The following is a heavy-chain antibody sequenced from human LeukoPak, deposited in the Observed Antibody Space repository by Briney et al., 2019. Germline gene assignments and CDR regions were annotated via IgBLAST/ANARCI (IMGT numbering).Heavy chain of an antibody. D-gene: IGHD3-3*01. V-gene: IGHV3-48*01. CDR3: ASSYYDFWSGYDYYFDY. Sequence: GGSLRLSCAASGFTFSSYGMHWVRQAPGKGLEWVSYISSSSSTIYYADSVKGRFTISRDNAKNSLYLQMNSLRAEDTAVYYCASSYYDFWSGYDYYFDYWGQGTLVTVSS. CDR1: GFTFSSYG. CDR2: ISSSSSTI. J-gene: IGHJ4*02.